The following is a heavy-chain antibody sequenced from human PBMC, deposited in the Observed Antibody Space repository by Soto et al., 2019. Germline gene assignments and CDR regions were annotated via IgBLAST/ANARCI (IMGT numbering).Heavy chain of an antibody. V-gene: IGHV3-11*06. D-gene: IGHD6-6*01. CDR2: ISSSSSYT. CDR1: GFTFSSYA. J-gene: IGHJ6*02. CDR3: ARDRGSSGYYYYYYGMDV. Sequence: PGGSLRLSCAASGFTFSSYAMSWIRQAPGKGLEWVSYISSSSSYTNYADSVKGRFTISRDNAKNSLYLQMNSLRAEDTAVYYCARDRGSSGYYYYYYGMDVWGQGTTVTVSS.